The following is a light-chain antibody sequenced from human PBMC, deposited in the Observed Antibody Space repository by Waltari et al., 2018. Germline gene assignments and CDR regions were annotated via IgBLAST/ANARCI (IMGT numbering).Light chain of an antibody. J-gene: IGKJ1*01. CDR1: QTVSRA. V-gene: IGKV3-20*01. CDR2: AAS. CDR3: QHYVTLPAT. Sequence: EIVLTQYPGTLSLSPGERATLSCRASQTVSRALAWYQQKPDQAPRLLIYAASSRATGIPDRCSGGWSGTDFSLTISRLEPEDFAVYYCQHYVTLPATFGQGTKVAF.